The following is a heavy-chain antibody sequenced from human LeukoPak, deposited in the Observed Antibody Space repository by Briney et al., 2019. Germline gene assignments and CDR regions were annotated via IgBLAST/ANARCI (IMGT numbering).Heavy chain of an antibody. CDR2: INPNSGGT. J-gene: IGHJ4*02. CDR3: ARENPTTVVDYYFDY. V-gene: IGHV1-2*02. D-gene: IGHD4-23*01. CDR1: GYTFTGYY. Sequence: ASVKVSCKASGYTFTGYYMHWVRQAPGQGLEWMGWINPNSGGTNYAQKFRGRVTMTRDTSISTAYMELSRLRSDDTAVYYCARENPTTVVDYYFDYWGQGTLVTVSS.